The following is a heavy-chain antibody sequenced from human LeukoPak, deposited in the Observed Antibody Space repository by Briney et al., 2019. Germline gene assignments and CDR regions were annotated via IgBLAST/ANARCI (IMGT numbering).Heavy chain of an antibody. D-gene: IGHD2-21*02. CDR3: ARAWAACGGDCYSLFGFDY. Sequence: SVKVSCKASGGTFSSYAISWVRQAPGQGLEWMGVIIPIFGTANYAQKFQGRVTITTDESTSTAYMELSSLRSEDTAVYYCARAWAACGGDCYSLFGFDYWGQGTLVTVSS. V-gene: IGHV1-69*05. J-gene: IGHJ4*02. CDR1: GGTFSSYA. CDR2: IIPIFGTA.